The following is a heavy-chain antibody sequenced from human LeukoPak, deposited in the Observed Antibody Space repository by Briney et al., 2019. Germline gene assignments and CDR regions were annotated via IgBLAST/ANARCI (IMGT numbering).Heavy chain of an antibody. D-gene: IGHD3-10*01. V-gene: IGHV3-23*01. CDR1: GFTFNTHG. CDR2: ISGSGGST. Sequence: PGGSLRLSCAASGFTFNTHGMSWVRQAPGKGLEWVSAISGSGGSTYYADSVKGRFTISRDNSKNTLYLQMNSLRAEDTAVYYCAKDRSDYGSVFGFDYWGQGTLVTVSS. CDR3: AKDRSDYGSVFGFDY. J-gene: IGHJ4*02.